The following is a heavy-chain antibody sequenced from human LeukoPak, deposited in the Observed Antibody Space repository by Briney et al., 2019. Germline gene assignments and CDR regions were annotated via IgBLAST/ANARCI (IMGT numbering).Heavy chain of an antibody. CDR3: ARPYYDSSLGY. CDR1: GXTFTSYW. CDR2: IYPGDSDT. Sequence: GESLKISFKGSGXTFTSYWIGLVRQMPGKGLEWMGIIYPGDSDTRYSPSFQGPVTISADKSLSTAYLQWSSLKASDTAVYYCARPYYDSSLGYWGQGTLVTVSS. D-gene: IGHD3-22*01. J-gene: IGHJ4*02. V-gene: IGHV5-51*01.